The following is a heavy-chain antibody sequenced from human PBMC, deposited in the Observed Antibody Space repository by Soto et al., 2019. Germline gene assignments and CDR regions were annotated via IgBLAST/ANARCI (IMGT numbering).Heavy chain of an antibody. J-gene: IGHJ4*02. CDR3: AKGVNFWSGPVDY. D-gene: IGHD3-3*01. Sequence: GGSLRLSCAASGFTFDDYAMHWVRQAPGKGLEWVSGISWNSGSIGYADSVKGRFTISRDNAKNSLYLQMNSLRAEDTALYYCAKGVNFWSGPVDYWGQGTLVTVSS. CDR2: ISWNSGSI. V-gene: IGHV3-9*01. CDR1: GFTFDDYA.